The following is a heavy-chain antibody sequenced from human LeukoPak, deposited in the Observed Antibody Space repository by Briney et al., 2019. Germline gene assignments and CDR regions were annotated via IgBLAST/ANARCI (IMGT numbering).Heavy chain of an antibody. D-gene: IGHD1-14*01. CDR3: ARQSPWYVTDY. V-gene: IGHV4-4*07. J-gene: IGHJ4*02. CDR2: VYNSGTT. Sequence: SETLSLTCTVSGASISSYFWNWIRQPAGKGLEWIGRVYNSGTTNYNPSLKSRVTMSVDTSKNQFSLKLSSMTAADTAVYFCARQSPWYVTDYWGQGTLVTVSS. CDR1: GASISSYF.